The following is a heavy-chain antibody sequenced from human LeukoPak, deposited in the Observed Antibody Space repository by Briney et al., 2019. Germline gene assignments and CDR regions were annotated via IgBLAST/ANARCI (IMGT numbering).Heavy chain of an antibody. CDR1: GYTFTGYY. D-gene: IGHD2/OR15-2a*01. Sequence: ASVKVSCKASGYTFTGYYMHWVRQAPGQGLEWMGWINPNSGGTNYAQKFQGRVTMTRDTSISTAYMELSKLRSDDTAVYYCARTFFIDGYDAFDISGQGTMVTVSS. J-gene: IGHJ3*02. CDR2: INPNSGGT. V-gene: IGHV1-2*02. CDR3: ARTFFIDGYDAFDI.